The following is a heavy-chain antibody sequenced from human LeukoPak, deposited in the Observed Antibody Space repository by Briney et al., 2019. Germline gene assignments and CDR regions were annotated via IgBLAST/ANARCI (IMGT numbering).Heavy chain of an antibody. V-gene: IGHV4-30-4*08. CDR1: GGSISSGDYY. J-gene: IGHJ3*02. Sequence: SETLSLTCTVSGGSISSGDYYWSWIRQPPGKGLEWIGYIYYSGSTYYNPSLKSRFTISVDTSKNQFSLKLSSVTAADTAVYYCARYLRGYCSSTSCYDAFDIWSQGTMVTVSS. CDR3: ARYLRGYCSSTSCYDAFDI. CDR2: IYYSGST. D-gene: IGHD2-2*01.